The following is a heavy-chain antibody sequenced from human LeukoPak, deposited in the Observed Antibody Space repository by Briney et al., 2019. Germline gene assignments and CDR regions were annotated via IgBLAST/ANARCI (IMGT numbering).Heavy chain of an antibody. J-gene: IGHJ4*02. V-gene: IGHV4-39*07. D-gene: IGHD2-2*01. CDR2: IYYSGST. CDR1: GGSISSSSYY. CDR3: ARGLPGAVGAADY. Sequence: SETLSLTCTVSGGSISSSSYYWGWIRQPPGKGLEWIGSIYYSGSTYYNPSLKSRVTISVDTSKNQFSLKLSSVTAADTAVYYCARGLPGAVGAADYWGQGTPVTVSS.